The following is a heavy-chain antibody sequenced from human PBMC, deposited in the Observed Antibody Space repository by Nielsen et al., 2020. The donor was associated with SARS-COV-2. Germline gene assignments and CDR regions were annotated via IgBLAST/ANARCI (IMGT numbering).Heavy chain of an antibody. D-gene: IGHD1-26*01. J-gene: IGHJ4*02. Sequence: ASVKVSCKVSGYTLTELSMHWVRQAPGKGLEWMGGFDPEDGETIYAQKFQGRVTMTEDTSTDTAYMELSSLRSEDTAVYYCARGGPGATEFDYWGQGTLVTVSS. V-gene: IGHV1-24*01. CDR2: FDPEDGET. CDR3: ARGGPGATEFDY. CDR1: GYTLTELS.